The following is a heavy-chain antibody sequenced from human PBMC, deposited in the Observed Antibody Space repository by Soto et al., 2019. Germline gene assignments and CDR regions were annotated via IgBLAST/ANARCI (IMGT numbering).Heavy chain of an antibody. J-gene: IGHJ4*02. CDR1: GYTFTSYV. Sequence: GSSLNVSCKASGYTFTSYVMHWVRQAPGQRLEWMGWINAGNGNTKYSQKFQGRVTITRDTSASTAYMELSSLRSEDTAVYYCARVPYGGNSGYWGQGTLVTVSS. CDR3: ARVPYGGNSGY. D-gene: IGHD4-17*01. CDR2: INAGNGNT. V-gene: IGHV1-3*01.